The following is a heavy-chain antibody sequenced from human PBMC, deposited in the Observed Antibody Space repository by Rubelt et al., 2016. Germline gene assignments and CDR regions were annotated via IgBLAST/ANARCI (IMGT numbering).Heavy chain of an antibody. CDR1: GFTFSSYW. CDR3: AREISTNTWYYYYYMDV. Sequence: SGFTFSSYWMHWVRQAPGKGLVWVSRINSDGSSTSYADSAKGRFTISRDNAKNTLYLQMNSLRAEDTAVYYCAREISTNTWYYYYYMDVWGKGTTVTVSS. CDR2: INSDGSST. D-gene: IGHD1/OR15-1a*01. J-gene: IGHJ6*03. V-gene: IGHV3-74*01.